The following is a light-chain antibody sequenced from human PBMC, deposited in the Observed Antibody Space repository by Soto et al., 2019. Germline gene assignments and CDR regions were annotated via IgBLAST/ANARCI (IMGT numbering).Light chain of an antibody. CDR2: GAS. J-gene: IGKJ1*01. CDR1: QSVRSSY. V-gene: IGKV3-20*01. Sequence: EIVLTQSPGTLSLSPGERATLSCGASQSVRSSYLAWYKQKPGQAPRLLIYGASSRATGIPDRLSGSGSGTEFTLTISRMETEDFAVYYCQQYGSSGTFGQGTKVDIK. CDR3: QQYGSSGT.